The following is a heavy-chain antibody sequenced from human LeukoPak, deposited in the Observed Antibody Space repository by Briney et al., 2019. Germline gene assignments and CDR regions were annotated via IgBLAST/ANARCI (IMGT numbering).Heavy chain of an antibody. CDR1: GFTFSSYA. J-gene: IGHJ3*02. Sequence: GGSLRLSCAASGFTFSSYAMSWVRQAPGKGLEWVSGISGSGDNTYYADSVKGRFTISRDNYKNPLYVQVNSLGTEDTAAYYCARTKLTSAFDIWGQGTMVTVSS. V-gene: IGHV3-23*01. CDR3: ARTKLTSAFDI. D-gene: IGHD2-8*01. CDR2: ISGSGDNT.